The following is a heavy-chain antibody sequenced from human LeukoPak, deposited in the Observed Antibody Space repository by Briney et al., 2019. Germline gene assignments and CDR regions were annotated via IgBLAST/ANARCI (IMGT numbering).Heavy chain of an antibody. D-gene: IGHD5-18*01. Sequence: GGSLRLSCAASGFTFSSYGMNWVRQAPGKGLGWVSYISSSSSTIYYADSVKGRFTISRDNAKNSLYLQMNSLRAEDTAVYYCARDYGYGYDYWGQGTLVTVSS. V-gene: IGHV3-48*01. CDR3: ARDYGYGYDY. CDR2: ISSSSSTI. CDR1: GFTFSSYG. J-gene: IGHJ4*02.